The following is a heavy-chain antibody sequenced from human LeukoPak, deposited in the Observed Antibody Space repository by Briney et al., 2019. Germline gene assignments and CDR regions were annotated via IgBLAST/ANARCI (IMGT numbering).Heavy chain of an antibody. D-gene: IGHD2-2*02. CDR3: ARVYCSSTSCYTGLGYNWFDP. CDR1: GGSISSGSYY. J-gene: IGHJ5*02. Sequence: SETLSLTCTVSGGSISSGSYYWSWIRQHAGKGLEWIGRIYTSGSTNYNPSLKSRVTISVDTSKNQFSLKLSSVTAADTAVYYCARVYCSSTSCYTGLGYNWFDPWGQGTLVTVSS. V-gene: IGHV4-61*02. CDR2: IYTSGST.